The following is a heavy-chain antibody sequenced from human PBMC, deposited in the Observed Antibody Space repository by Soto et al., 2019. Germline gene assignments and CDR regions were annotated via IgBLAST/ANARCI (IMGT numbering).Heavy chain of an antibody. CDR3: ARDDSAAMGFQY. J-gene: IGHJ4*02. V-gene: IGHV1-46*01. Sequence: QVQLVQSGAEVKEPGASVRLSCKASGYTFTDSYIHWVRQAPGQGLEWMGVINPVGGSTTYIQKFQGRVTLTRDMSTTTVNMVRSALRADDPATYYCARDDSAAMGFQYWGQGTPVNVFS. CDR1: GYTFTDSY. CDR2: INPVGGST. D-gene: IGHD3-22*01.